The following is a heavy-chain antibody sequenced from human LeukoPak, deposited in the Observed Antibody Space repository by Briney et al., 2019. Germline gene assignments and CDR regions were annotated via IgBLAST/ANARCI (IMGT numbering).Heavy chain of an antibody. CDR2: ISAYNGNT. J-gene: IGHJ4*02. V-gene: IGHV1-18*04. CDR1: GYTFTSYG. Sequence: ASVKVSCKASGYTFTSYGISWVRQAPGQGLEWMGWISAYNGNTNYAQKLQGRVTMTTDTSTSTAYMELRSLRSGDTAVYYCARVVVTANFFDYWGQGTLVTVSS. CDR3: ARVVVTANFFDY. D-gene: IGHD2-21*02.